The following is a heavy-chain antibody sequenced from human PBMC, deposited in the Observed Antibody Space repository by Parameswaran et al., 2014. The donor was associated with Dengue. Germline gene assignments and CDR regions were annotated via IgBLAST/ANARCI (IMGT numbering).Heavy chain of an antibody. Sequence: RWIRQPPGKGLEWVSYISSSGRDTYYADSVKGRFTISRDNAKNSLYLQMNSLRAEDTAVYYCARNNPYYYYALDVWGQGTTVTVSS. V-gene: IGHV3-11*01. J-gene: IGHJ6*02. CDR2: ISSSGRDT. CDR3: ARNNPYYYYALDV.